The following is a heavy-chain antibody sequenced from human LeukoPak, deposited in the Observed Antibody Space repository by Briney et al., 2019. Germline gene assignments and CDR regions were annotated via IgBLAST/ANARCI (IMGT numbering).Heavy chain of an antibody. CDR2: IRYDGSNK. CDR3: AKDSGIAYDY. CDR1: GFTFSSYE. J-gene: IGHJ4*02. V-gene: IGHV3-30*02. D-gene: IGHD6-13*01. Sequence: GGSLRLSCAASGFTFSSYEMNWVRQAPGKGLEWVAFIRYDGSNKYYADSVKGRFTISRDNSKNTLYLQMNSLRAEDTAVYYCAKDSGIAYDYWGQGTLVTVSS.